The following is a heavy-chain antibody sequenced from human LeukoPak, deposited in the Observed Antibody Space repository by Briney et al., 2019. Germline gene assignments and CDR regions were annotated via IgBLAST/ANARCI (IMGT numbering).Heavy chain of an antibody. J-gene: IGHJ4*02. CDR2: IYYSGST. CDR3: AEVNRAPAFFDY. D-gene: IGHD1-14*01. V-gene: IGHV4-39*01. CDR1: SGSISSSSYY. Sequence: SETLSLTCTVSSGSISSSSYYWGWIRQPPGTGLEWIGSIYYSGSTYYNPSLKSRVTISVDTSKNQFSLKLSSVTAADTAVYYCAEVNRAPAFFDYWGQGTLVTVSS.